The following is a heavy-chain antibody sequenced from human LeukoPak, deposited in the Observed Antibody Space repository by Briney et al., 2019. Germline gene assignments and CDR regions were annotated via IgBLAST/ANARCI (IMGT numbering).Heavy chain of an antibody. CDR3: ARAIGSGTEDY. CDR1: GFTFGNYW. V-gene: IGHV3-7*01. CDR2: IKQDGSEK. Sequence: PGGSLRLSCVASGFTFGNYWMSWVRQAPGKGLEWVANIKQDGSEKYYVDSVKGRFTISGDNAKNSLYLQMNSLRAEDTAVYYCARAIGSGTEDYWGQGSLVTVSS. D-gene: IGHD6-13*01. J-gene: IGHJ4*02.